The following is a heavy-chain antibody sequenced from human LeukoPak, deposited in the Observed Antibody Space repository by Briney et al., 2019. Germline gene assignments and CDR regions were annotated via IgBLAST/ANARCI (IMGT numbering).Heavy chain of an antibody. Sequence: SETLSLTCTVSGGSISSGGYYWSWIRQPPGKGLEWIGYIYHSGSTYYNPSPKSRVTISVDRSKNQFSLKLSSVTAADTAVYYCARASYYDSSGYYGYWGQGTLVTVSS. CDR2: IYHSGST. V-gene: IGHV4-30-2*01. CDR1: GGSISSGGYY. D-gene: IGHD3-22*01. J-gene: IGHJ4*02. CDR3: ARASYYDSSGYYGY.